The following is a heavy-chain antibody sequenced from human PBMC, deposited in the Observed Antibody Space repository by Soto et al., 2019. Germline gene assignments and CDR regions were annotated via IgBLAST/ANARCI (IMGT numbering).Heavy chain of an antibody. Sequence: EVQLVESGGDLVKPGGSLRLSCADSGFTFSSYSMNWVRQAPGKGLEWVSAISSSSAYIFYADSLKGRFTVSRDNAKNSLYLQMNRLIADDTAVYYCARGGREITRHLDYWGQGTLVTVSS. CDR1: GFTFSSYS. CDR2: ISSSSAYI. J-gene: IGHJ4*02. V-gene: IGHV3-21*01. D-gene: IGHD3-10*01. CDR3: ARGGREITRHLDY.